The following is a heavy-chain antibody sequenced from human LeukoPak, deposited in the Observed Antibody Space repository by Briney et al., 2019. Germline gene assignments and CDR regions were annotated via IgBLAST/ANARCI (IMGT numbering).Heavy chain of an antibody. J-gene: IGHJ4*02. CDR2: IRYDGSNK. D-gene: IGHD3-10*01. V-gene: IGHV3-30*02. CDR3: AREGGDYGSGSYLLDY. CDR1: GFTFSSYG. Sequence: GGSLRLSCAASGFTFSSYGMHWVRQAPGKGLEWVAFIRYDGSNKYYADSVKGRFTISRGNAKNSLYLQMNSLRAEDTAVYYCAREGGDYGSGSYLLDYWGQGTLVTVSS.